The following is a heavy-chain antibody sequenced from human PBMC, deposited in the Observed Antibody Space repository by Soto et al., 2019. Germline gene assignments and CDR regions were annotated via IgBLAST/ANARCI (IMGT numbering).Heavy chain of an antibody. CDR2: INHSGST. V-gene: IGHV4-34*01. Sequence: SETLSLTCAVYGGSFSGYYWSWIRQPPGKGLEWIGEINHSGSTNYNPSLKSRVTISVDTSKNQFSLKLSSVTAADTAVYYCQSSRGIQDYYYYGMDVWGQGTTVTVS. D-gene: IGHD6-13*01. J-gene: IGHJ6*02. CDR1: GGSFSGYY. CDR3: QSSRGIQDYYYYGMDV.